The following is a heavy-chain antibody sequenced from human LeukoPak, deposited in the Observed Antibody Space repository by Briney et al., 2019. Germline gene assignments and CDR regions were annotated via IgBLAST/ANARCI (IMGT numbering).Heavy chain of an antibody. D-gene: IGHD2-21*02. CDR3: TRMTAGHDY. Sequence: SETLSLTCAVPGVSFNDYYWSWVRQTPGKGLEWIGEINHSGYTNDSPSLKSRVTLSIDTSRKQFSLNLRSVTVADTGIYYCTRMTAGHDYWGQGTLVTVSS. V-gene: IGHV4-34*01. CDR1: GVSFNDYY. J-gene: IGHJ4*02. CDR2: INHSGYT.